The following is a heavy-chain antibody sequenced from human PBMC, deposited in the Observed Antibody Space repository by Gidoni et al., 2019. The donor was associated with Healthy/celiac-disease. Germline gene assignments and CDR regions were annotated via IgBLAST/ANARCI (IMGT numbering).Heavy chain of an antibody. CDR1: GGSISSGGYY. V-gene: IGHV4-31*03. CDR2: TYYSGST. Sequence: QVQLQESGPGLVKPSQTLSLTCTVSGGSISSGGYYWSWIRQHPGKGLEWSGYTYYSGSTYYNPSLKSRVTISVDTSKNQFSLKLSSVTAADTAVYYCAREIVSGSQYFDYWGQGTLVTVSS. CDR3: AREIVSGSQYFDY. J-gene: IGHJ4*02. D-gene: IGHD1-26*01.